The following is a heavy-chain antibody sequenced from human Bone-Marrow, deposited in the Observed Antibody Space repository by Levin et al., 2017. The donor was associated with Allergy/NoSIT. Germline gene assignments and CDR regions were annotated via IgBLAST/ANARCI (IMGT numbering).Heavy chain of an antibody. CDR1: GFTVSSNY. V-gene: IGHV3-66*01. CDR2: IYSGGST. J-gene: IGHJ6*03. Sequence: GESLKISCAASGFTVSSNYMSWVRQAPGKGLEWVSVIYSGGSTYYADSVKGRFTISRDNSKNTLYLQMNSLRAEDTAVYYCAREVRGVIDHYYYYYMDGWGKGTTVTVSS. CDR3: AREVRGVIDHYYYYYMDG. D-gene: IGHD3-10*01.